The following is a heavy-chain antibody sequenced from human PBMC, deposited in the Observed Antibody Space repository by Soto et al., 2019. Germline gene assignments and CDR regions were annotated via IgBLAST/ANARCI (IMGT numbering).Heavy chain of an antibody. V-gene: IGHV1-2*04. J-gene: IGHJ4*02. D-gene: IGHD3-22*01. CDR1: GYSFTGYH. CDR3: ARDQDDSSGYYGY. CDR2: INPNSGGT. Sequence: ASVKVSCKASGYSFTGYHIHWVRQAPGQGLEWMGWINPNSGGTNYAQKFQGWVTMTRDTSINTAYMELSRLRSDDTALYYCARDQDDSSGYYGYWGQGTLVTVSS.